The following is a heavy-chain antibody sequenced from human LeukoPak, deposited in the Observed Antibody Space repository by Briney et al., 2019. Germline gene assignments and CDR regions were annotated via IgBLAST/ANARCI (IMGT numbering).Heavy chain of an antibody. Sequence: PSETLSLTCTVSGGSISSSSYYWGWIRQPPGKGLEWIGSIYYSGSTYYNPSLKSRVTISVDTSKNQFSLKLSSVTAADTAVYYCARELRDEQRGYYVSSWGQGTLVTVSS. CDR3: ARELRDEQRGYYVSS. V-gene: IGHV4-39*07. CDR1: GGSISSSSYY. J-gene: IGHJ4*02. CDR2: IYYSGST. D-gene: IGHD3-10*02.